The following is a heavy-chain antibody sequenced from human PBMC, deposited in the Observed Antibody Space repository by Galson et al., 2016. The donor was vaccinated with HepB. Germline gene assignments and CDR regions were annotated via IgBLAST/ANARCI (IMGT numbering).Heavy chain of an antibody. CDR2: ITATSSTM. D-gene: IGHD2-21*01. V-gene: IGHV3-48*02. CDR3: VRGPSDTNCPYYFDR. J-gene: IGHJ4*02. CDR1: GFTFSSYA. Sequence: SLRLSCAASGFTFSSYAMNWVRQAPGKGLEWVSYITATSSTMYYADSVKGRFTISRDNAKSSLYLQMNNLRDDDTAEYYCVRGPSDTNCPYYFDRWGQGALVTVSS.